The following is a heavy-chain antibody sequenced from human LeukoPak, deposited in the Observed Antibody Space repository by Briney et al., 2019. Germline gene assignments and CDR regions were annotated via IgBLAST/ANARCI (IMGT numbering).Heavy chain of an antibody. D-gene: IGHD2-15*01. CDR3: ARLPADDSVFDH. V-gene: IGHV3-7*01. CDR2: IKREGSEK. CDR1: GFMFGNYW. Sequence: GGSLRLSCAASGFMFGNYWMTWVRQAPGKGLEWVANIKREGSEKHYVESVKGRLTISRDNAKNLLYLQMNSLRAEDTAVYYCARLPADDSVFDHWGQGTLVTVSS. J-gene: IGHJ4*02.